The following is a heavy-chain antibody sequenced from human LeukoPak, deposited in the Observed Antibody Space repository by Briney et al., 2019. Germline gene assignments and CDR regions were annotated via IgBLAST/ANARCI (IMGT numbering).Heavy chain of an antibody. CDR3: AASPDYYDSSGYSYYSEY. D-gene: IGHD3-22*01. CDR2: IVVGSGNT. V-gene: IGHV1-58*01. J-gene: IGHJ4*02. Sequence: VASVRLSCKASGFTFTSSGVQWVRQARGQRLEWIGWIVVGSGNTNYAQKFQERVTITRDMSTSTAYMELSSLRSEDTAVYYCAASPDYYDSSGYSYYSEYWGEGTPVTVSS. CDR1: GFTFTSSG.